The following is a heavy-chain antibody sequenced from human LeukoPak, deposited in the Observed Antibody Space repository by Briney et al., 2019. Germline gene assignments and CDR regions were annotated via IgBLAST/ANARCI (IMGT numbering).Heavy chain of an antibody. CDR2: IYHSGST. CDR3: ARVLDYYGSGTRDFDY. J-gene: IGHJ4*02. CDR1: GYSISSGYY. Sequence: SETLSLTCTVSGYSISSGYYWGWIRQPPGKGLEWIGSIYHSGSTYYNPSLKRRVTISVDTSKNQFSLELSSVTAADTAVYYCARVLDYYGSGTRDFDYWGQGTLVTVSS. V-gene: IGHV4-38-2*02. D-gene: IGHD3-10*01.